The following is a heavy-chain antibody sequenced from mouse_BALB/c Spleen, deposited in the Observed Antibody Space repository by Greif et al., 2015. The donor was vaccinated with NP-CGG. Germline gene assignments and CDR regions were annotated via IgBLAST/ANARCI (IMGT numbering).Heavy chain of an antibody. J-gene: IGHJ2*01. V-gene: IGHV1-4*01. CDR1: GYTFTSYT. Sequence: QVQLQQSGAELARPGASAKMSCKASGYTFTSYTMHWVKQRPGQGLEWIGYINPSSGYTNYNQKFKDKATLTADKSSSTAYMQLSSLTSEDSAVYYCARLGGGGNYFDYWGQGTTLTVSS. CDR3: ARLGGGGNYFDY. CDR2: INPSSGYT. D-gene: IGHD1-1*02.